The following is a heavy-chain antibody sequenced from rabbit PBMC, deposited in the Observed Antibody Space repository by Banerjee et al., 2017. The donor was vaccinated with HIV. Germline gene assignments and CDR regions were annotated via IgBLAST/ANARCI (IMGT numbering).Heavy chain of an antibody. J-gene: IGHJ6*01. CDR3: ARDLGGSSDL. D-gene: IGHD8-1*01. CDR2: IYVGSSGST. Sequence: QSLEESGGDLVKPGASLTLTCTASGFSFSSNYYMCWVRQAPGKGLEWIACIYVGSSGSTYYASWAKGRFTISKTSSTTVTLQMTSLTAADTTTYFCARDLGGSSDLWGQGTLVTVS. V-gene: IGHV1S40*01. CDR1: GFSFSSNYY.